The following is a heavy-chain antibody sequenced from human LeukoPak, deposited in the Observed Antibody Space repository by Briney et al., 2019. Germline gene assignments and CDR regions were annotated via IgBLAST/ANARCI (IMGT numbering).Heavy chain of an antibody. CDR1: GGXFSSYA. CDR2: IIPILGIA. CDR3: ARETYSSATPRKNWFDP. J-gene: IGHJ5*02. D-gene: IGHD6-25*01. V-gene: IGHV1-69*04. Sequence: SLKVPCKASGGXFSSYAFSWVRQAPGQGLEWMGRIIPILGIANYAQKFQGRFTIPADKSASTAYMDLNSLRSEDTAVYYCARETYSSATPRKNWFDPWGQGTLVTVSS.